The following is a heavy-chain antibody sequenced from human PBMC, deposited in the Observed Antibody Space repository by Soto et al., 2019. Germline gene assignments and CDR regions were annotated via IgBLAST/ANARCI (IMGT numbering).Heavy chain of an antibody. Sequence: PSETLSLTYTVSGGSISSVGYFWTWIRQHPGKGLEWIGYISYTGNAYYDPSLNSRVSISMNTSNNYFSLRLYSVIAADTAVYYCVRLHCTGSSCSQGGAFDIWGQGTVVTVSS. D-gene: IGHD2-8*02. V-gene: IGHV4-31*03. CDR1: GGSISSVGYF. J-gene: IGHJ3*02. CDR3: VRLHCTGSSCSQGGAFDI. CDR2: ISYTGNA.